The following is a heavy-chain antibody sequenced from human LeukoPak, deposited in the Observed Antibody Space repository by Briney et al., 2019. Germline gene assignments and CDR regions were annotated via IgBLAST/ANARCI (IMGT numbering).Heavy chain of an antibody. CDR3: ARSPYSSGWYTDYYYYYMDV. D-gene: IGHD6-19*01. J-gene: IGHJ6*03. Sequence: SETLSLTCTVSGGSISSSSYYWGWIRQPPGKGLEWIGSIYYSGSTYYNPSLKSRVTVSVDTSKNQFSLKLSSVTAADTAVYYCARSPYSSGWYTDYYYYYMDVWGKGTTVTISS. CDR1: GGSISSSSYY. CDR2: IYYSGST. V-gene: IGHV4-39*01.